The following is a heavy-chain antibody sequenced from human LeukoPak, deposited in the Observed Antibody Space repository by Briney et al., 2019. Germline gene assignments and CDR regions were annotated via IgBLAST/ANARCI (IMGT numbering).Heavy chain of an antibody. CDR3: AKDRGAHWYFDL. CDR2: ISYDGSNK. CDR1: GFTFSSYG. Sequence: GGSLRLSCAAAGFTFSSYGMPWVRQAPGKGPEWVAVISYDGSNKYYADSVKGRFTISRDNSKNTLYLQMNSLRAEDTAVYYCAKDRGAHWYFDLWGRGTLVTVSS. V-gene: IGHV3-30*18. D-gene: IGHD3-10*01. J-gene: IGHJ2*01.